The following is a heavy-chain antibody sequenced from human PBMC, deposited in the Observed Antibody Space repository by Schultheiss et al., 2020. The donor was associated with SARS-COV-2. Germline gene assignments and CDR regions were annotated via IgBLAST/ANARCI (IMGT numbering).Heavy chain of an antibody. D-gene: IGHD3-3*01. CDR2: VIHSGST. Sequence: SETLSLTCAVYGGSFSANYWSWIRQPPGKGLEWIGEVIHSGSTKYNPSLKSRVTLSVDTSKNQFSLKLSSVTAADTAVYYCARGRSSYGMDVWGQCTTVIVSS. CDR3: ARGRSSYGMDV. J-gene: IGHJ6*02. V-gene: IGHV4-34*01. CDR1: GGSFSANY.